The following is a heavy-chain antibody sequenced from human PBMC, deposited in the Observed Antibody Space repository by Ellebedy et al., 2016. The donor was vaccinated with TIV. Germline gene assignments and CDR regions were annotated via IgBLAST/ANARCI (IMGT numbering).Heavy chain of an antibody. D-gene: IGHD1-26*01. J-gene: IGHJ4*02. CDR1: GFTFSSYW. CDR3: ARESGGLLYPFYFDY. Sequence: GGSLRLSXAASGFTFSSYWMSWVRQAPGKGLEWVANIKQDGSEKYYVDSVKGRFTISRDNAKNSLYLQMNSLRAEDTAVYYCARESGGLLYPFYFDYWGQGTLVTVSS. CDR2: IKQDGSEK. V-gene: IGHV3-7*01.